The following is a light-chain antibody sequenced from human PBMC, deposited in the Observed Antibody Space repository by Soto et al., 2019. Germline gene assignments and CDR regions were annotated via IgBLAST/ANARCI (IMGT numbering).Light chain of an antibody. V-gene: IGKV4-1*01. CDR1: QSVAYTSNKKTY. J-gene: IGKJ4*01. CDR2: WSS. CDR3: QQRNKWPPVT. Sequence: DIVMTQSPDSLAVSLGERATINCKASQSVAYTSNKKTYVAWYQQKAGQPPKLLLYWSSTRASGVPDRFSGSGSGTDFTLTISSLQAEDVAVYYCQQRNKWPPVTFGGGTRVEIK.